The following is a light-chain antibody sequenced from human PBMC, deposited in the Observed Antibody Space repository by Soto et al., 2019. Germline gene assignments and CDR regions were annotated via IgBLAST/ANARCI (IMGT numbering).Light chain of an antibody. V-gene: IGLV2-8*01. CDR3: SSDAGSNTVV. Sequence: QSALTQPPSASGSPGQSVTISCTGTSSDVGGYNYVSWYQQHPGKAPKLMIHEVTKRPSGVPDRFSGSKSGNTASLTVSGLQTEDEADYYCSSDAGSNTVVFGGGTKLTVL. J-gene: IGLJ2*01. CDR1: SSDVGGYNY. CDR2: EVT.